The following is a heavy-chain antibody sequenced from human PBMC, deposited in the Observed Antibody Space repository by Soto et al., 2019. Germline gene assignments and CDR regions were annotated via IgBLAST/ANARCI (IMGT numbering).Heavy chain of an antibody. CDR3: ARVQGTARNAFEV. Sequence: EVQLLESGGGLVQPGGSLRLSCEASGFTFSIYVMTWVRQAPGKGLEWVSAVSGSAGTTYYADSLKGRFSISRDNSKNTLSLQMSSLTADDTAVYYCARVQGTARNAFEVWGHGTMVTVSS. D-gene: IGHD6-6*01. CDR1: GFTFSIYV. J-gene: IGHJ3*01. V-gene: IGHV3-23*01. CDR2: VSGSAGTT.